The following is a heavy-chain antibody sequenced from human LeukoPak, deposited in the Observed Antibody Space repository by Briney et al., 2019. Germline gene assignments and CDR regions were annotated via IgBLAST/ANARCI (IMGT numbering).Heavy chain of an antibody. CDR3: ASFIGYCSSTSCPFEY. V-gene: IGHV1-18*04. Sequence: ASVKVSCKASGYTLTSYGISWVRQAPGQGLEWMGWMSAYNGNTNYAQKLQGRVTMTTDTSTSTAYMELRSLRSDDTAVYYCASFIGYCSSTSCPFEYWGQRTLVTVSS. CDR1: GYTLTSYG. J-gene: IGHJ4*02. CDR2: MSAYNGNT. D-gene: IGHD2-2*01.